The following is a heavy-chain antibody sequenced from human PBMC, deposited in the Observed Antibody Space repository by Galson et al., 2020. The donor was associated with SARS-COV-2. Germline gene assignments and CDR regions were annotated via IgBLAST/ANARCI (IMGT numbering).Heavy chain of an antibody. V-gene: IGHV4-30-2*01. CDR1: GGSISSGGYS. Sequence: SETLSLTCAVSGGSISSGGYSWSWIRQPPGKGLEWIGYIYHSGSTYYNPSLKSQVTISVDRSKNQFSLKLSSVTAADTAVYYCARVGPQYSSSYNWFDPWGQGTLVTVSS. CDR3: ARVGPQYSSSYNWFDP. J-gene: IGHJ5*02. CDR2: IYHSGST. D-gene: IGHD6-13*01.